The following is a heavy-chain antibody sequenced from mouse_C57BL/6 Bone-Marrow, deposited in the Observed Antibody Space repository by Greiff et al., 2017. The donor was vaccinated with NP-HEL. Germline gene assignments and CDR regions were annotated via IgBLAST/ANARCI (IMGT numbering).Heavy chain of an antibody. CDR3: AREGLYYYGSSFYYYAMDY. V-gene: IGHV1-81*01. CDR1: GYTFTSYG. D-gene: IGHD1-1*01. Sequence: QVQLQQSGAELARPGASVKLSCKASGYTFTSYGISWVKQRTGQGLEWIGEIYPRSGNTYYNEKFKSKATLTADKSSSTAYMELRSLTSEDSAVYFCAREGLYYYGSSFYYYAMDYWVKEPQSPSPQ. CDR2: IYPRSGNT. J-gene: IGHJ4*01.